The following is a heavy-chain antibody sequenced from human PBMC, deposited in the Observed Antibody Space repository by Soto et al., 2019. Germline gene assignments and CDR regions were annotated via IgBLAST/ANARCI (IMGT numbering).Heavy chain of an antibody. D-gene: IGHD1-7*01. CDR3: ARVSGAGTTLMGWFDP. Sequence: SETLSLTCTVSGGSISSYYWSWIRQPAGKGLEWIGRIYTSGSTNYNPSLKSRVTMSVDTSKNQFSLKLSSVTAADTAVYYCARVSGAGTTLMGWFDPWGQGTLVTVSS. CDR1: GGSISSYY. CDR2: IYTSGST. V-gene: IGHV4-4*07. J-gene: IGHJ5*02.